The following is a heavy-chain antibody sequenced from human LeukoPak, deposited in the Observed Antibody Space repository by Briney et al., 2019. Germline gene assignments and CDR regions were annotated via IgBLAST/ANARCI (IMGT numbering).Heavy chain of an antibody. D-gene: IGHD6-13*01. CDR2: ISSSSSTI. CDR1: GFTFSSYS. Sequence: GGSLRLSCAASGFTFSSYSMNWVRQAPGKGLEWVSYISSSSSTIYYADSVKGRFTVSRDNAKNSLYLQMNSLRAEDTAVYYCARDRGIAAAGTGYWGQGTLVTVSS. V-gene: IGHV3-48*01. CDR3: ARDRGIAAAGTGY. J-gene: IGHJ4*02.